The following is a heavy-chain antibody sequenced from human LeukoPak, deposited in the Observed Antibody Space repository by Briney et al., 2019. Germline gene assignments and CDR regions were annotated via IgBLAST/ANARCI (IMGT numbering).Heavy chain of an antibody. CDR2: ISAYNGNT. CDR3: ARDGVGSYFLNAQNWFDP. V-gene: IGHV1-18*01. D-gene: IGHD1-26*01. CDR1: GYTFTSYG. Sequence: GASVKVSCKASGYTFTSYGISWVRQAPGQGLEWMGWISAYNGNTNYAQKLQGRVTMTTDTSTSTAYMELRSLRSDDTAVYYCARDGVGSYFLNAQNWFDPWGQGTPVTVSS. J-gene: IGHJ5*02.